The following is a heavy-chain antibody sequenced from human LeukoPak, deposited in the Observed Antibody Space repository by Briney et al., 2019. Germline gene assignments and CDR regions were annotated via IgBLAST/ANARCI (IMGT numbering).Heavy chain of an antibody. CDR1: GFTFSSYV. J-gene: IGHJ4*02. V-gene: IGHV3-66*01. Sequence: QSGGSLRLSCAASGFTFSSYVMNWVRQAPGKGLEWVSVIYSGGSTYYADSVKGRFTISRDNSKNTLYLQMNSLRAEDTAVYYCAREASTMVRGANTPFGWGQGTLVTVSS. D-gene: IGHD3-10*01. CDR3: AREASTMVRGANTPFG. CDR2: IYSGGST.